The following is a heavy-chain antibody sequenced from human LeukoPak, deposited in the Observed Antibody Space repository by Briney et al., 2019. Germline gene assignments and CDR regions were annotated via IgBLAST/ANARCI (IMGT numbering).Heavy chain of an antibody. CDR2: IYPSDSDT. D-gene: IGHD3-10*01. CDR1: GYSFPSYW. CDR3: ASPIGGHGMDV. Sequence: GESLRISCKGSGYSFPSYWIGWVRQMPGKGLEWMGIIYPSDSDTRYSPSFQGQVTISADKSINTAYLQWSSLKVSDTAMYYCASPIGGHGMDVWGQGTTVTVFS. V-gene: IGHV5-51*01. J-gene: IGHJ6*02.